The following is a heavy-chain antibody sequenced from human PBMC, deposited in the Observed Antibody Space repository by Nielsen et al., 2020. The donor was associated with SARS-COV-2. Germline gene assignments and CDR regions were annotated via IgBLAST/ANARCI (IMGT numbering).Heavy chain of an antibody. CDR2: LSSSEYST. CDR1: GFTFSTYA. V-gene: IGHV3-64D*09. CDR3: VRDFGGSSGYERDY. J-gene: IGHJ4*02. Sequence: GGSLRLSCSASGFTFSTYAMHWVRQAPGKGLECVSSLSSSEYSTYYADSVKGRFTISRDNTKNTLYLQMSSLRPEDSGVYYCVRDFGGSSGYERDYWGQGTLVTVSS. D-gene: IGHD5-12*01.